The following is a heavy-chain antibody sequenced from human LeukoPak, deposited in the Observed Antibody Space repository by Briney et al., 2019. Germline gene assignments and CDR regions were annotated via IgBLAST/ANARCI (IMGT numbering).Heavy chain of an antibody. CDR1: GFTFSSYA. Sequence: GGSLRLSCVASGFTFSSYAMSWVRQAPGKGLEWVSVISGSGGSTYYADSVKGRFTISRDNSKNTLYLQMSNLRAEDTAVYFCARDPPHGMDVWGQGTTVTVSS. CDR3: ARDPPHGMDV. CDR2: ISGSGGST. J-gene: IGHJ6*02. V-gene: IGHV3-23*01.